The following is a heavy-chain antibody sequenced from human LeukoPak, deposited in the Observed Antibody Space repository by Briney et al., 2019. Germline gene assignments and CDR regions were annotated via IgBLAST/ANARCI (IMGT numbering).Heavy chain of an antibody. CDR1: GYTLTELS. D-gene: IGHD5-18*01. Sequence: ASVKVSCKVSGYTLTELSMHWVRQAPGKGLEWMGCFDPEDGETIYAQKFQGRVTMTEDTSTDTAYMELSSLRSEDTAVYYCTTSGDSYGPIYGMDVWGQGTTVTVSS. J-gene: IGHJ6*02. CDR2: FDPEDGET. CDR3: TTSGDSYGPIYGMDV. V-gene: IGHV1-24*01.